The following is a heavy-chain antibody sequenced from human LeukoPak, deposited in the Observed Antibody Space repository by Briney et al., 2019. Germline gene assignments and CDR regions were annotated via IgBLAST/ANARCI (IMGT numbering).Heavy chain of an antibody. CDR3: AREGPYYDILTGYIN. V-gene: IGHV3-53*01. D-gene: IGHD3-9*01. Sequence: GGRRLSCAASGFTVSSNYMSWFRQAPGKGLEWVSVIYSGGSTYYADSVKGRFTISRDNSKNTLYLQMNSLRAEDTAVYYCAREGPYYDILTGYINWGQGTLVTVSS. CDR2: IYSGGST. CDR1: GFTVSSNY. J-gene: IGHJ4*02.